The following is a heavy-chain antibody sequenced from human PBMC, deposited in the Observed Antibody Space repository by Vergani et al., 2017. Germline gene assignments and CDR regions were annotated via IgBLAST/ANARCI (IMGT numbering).Heavy chain of an antibody. Sequence: QVQLQESGPGLVKPSQTLSLTCTVSGGSISSGGYYWSWIRQHPGKGLEWIGYIYYSGSTYYNPSLKSLVTISVDTSKNQFSLKLSPVTAADTAVYYCARGSRPYDRAFDIWGQGTMVTVSS. CDR2: IYYSGST. V-gene: IGHV4-31*01. J-gene: IGHJ3*02. CDR1: GGSISSGGYY. CDR3: ARGSRPYDRAFDI. D-gene: IGHD3-22*01.